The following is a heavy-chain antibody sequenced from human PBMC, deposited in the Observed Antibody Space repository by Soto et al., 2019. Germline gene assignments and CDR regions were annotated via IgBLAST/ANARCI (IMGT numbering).Heavy chain of an antibody. D-gene: IGHD4-17*01. V-gene: IGHV1-3*01. CDR3: ASDGDYAWYYGMDG. CDR1: GYTFTSYA. CDR2: INAGNGNT. J-gene: IGHJ6*02. Sequence: ASVKVSCKASGYTFTSYAMPWVRPAPGQRLEWMVCINAGNGNTKYSQKFQGRVTITRDTSASTAYMELSSLRSEDTAVYYCASDGDYAWYYGMDGWGQGTTVTVSS.